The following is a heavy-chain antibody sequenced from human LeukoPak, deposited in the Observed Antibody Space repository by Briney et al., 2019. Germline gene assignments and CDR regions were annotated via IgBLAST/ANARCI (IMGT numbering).Heavy chain of an antibody. Sequence: VKNSCKASGYTFSEHHMHWVRQAPGQGLEWMGKITPTSGDTMYAQKFQDRVTMTRDMSTSTVYMELSSLRSEDTAVYFCARVTYGSDGGGQ. D-gene: IGHD3-10*01. J-gene: IGHJ6*02. CDR1: GYTFSEHH. CDR3: ARVTYGSDG. CDR2: ITPTSGDT. V-gene: IGHV1-46*01.